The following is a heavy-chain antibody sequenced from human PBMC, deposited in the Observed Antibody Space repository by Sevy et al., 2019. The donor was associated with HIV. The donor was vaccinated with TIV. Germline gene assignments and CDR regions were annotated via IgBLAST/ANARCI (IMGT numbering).Heavy chain of an antibody. D-gene: IGHD2-21*01. V-gene: IGHV3-49*04. Sequence: GSLRLSCIASGFTFGDYSMSWVRQAPGEGLEWVAFIMSKPSGEATKSAASVKGRFTVSRDDSKNIAYLHMNNLKTEDTAVYYCARWSGSQSIFDYWGQGTVVTVSS. CDR3: ARWSGSQSIFDY. J-gene: IGHJ4*02. CDR1: GFTFGDYS. CDR2: IMSKPSGEAT.